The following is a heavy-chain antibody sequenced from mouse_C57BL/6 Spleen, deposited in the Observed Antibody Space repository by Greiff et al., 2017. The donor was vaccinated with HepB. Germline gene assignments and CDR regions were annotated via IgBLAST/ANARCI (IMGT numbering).Heavy chain of an antibody. CDR2: ISYDGSN. CDR1: GYSITSGYY. Sequence: EVKLQESGPGLVKPSQSLSLTCSVTGYSITSGYYWNWIRQFPGNKLEWMGYISYDGSNNYNPSLNNRISITRDTSKNQFFLKLNSVTTEDTATYYCARTMAPYYFDYWGQGTTLTVSS. CDR3: ARTMAPYYFDY. D-gene: IGHD1-1*02. V-gene: IGHV3-6*01. J-gene: IGHJ2*01.